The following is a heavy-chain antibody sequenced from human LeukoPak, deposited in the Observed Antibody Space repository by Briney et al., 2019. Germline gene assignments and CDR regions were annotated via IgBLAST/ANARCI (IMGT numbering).Heavy chain of an antibody. CDR3: AKGDSSSWYQRYYFDY. J-gene: IGHJ4*02. D-gene: IGHD6-13*01. Sequence: GGSLRLSCAASGFTFSSYSLNWVRQAPGQGLEWVSSISSSSSYIYYAESVKGRFTISRDNAKNSLYLQMNSLRAEDMALYYCAKGDSSSWYQRYYFDYWGQGTLVTVSS. V-gene: IGHV3-21*04. CDR2: ISSSSSYI. CDR1: GFTFSSYS.